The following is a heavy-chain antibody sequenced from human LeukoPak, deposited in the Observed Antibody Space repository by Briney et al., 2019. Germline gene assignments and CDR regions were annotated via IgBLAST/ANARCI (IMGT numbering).Heavy chain of an antibody. J-gene: IGHJ6*03. CDR3: AREGQYALLTGYSPVEYYYYYMDV. CDR1: GFTLTNYA. V-gene: IGHV3-30*04. Sequence: GGSLRLSCAVSGFTLTNYAVHWVRQAPDKGLEWLAVMSNDGKDKHVADSVKGRFSVSRDVSSDTLYLQMDSLRAEDTAVYFCAREGQYALLTGYSPVEYYYYYMDVWGKGTTVTVSS. D-gene: IGHD3-9*01. CDR2: MSNDGKDK.